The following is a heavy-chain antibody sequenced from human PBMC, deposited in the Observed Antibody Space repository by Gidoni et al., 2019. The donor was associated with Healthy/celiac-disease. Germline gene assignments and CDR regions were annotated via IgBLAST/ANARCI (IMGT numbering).Heavy chain of an antibody. CDR1: GFTVSRNY. CDR2: NYSGGST. V-gene: IGHV3-66*01. J-gene: IGHJ6*02. Sequence: EVQLVESGGGLVQPGGSLRLSCAASGFTVSRNYMSWVRQAPGKGLEWVSVNYSGGSTYYADSVKGRFTISRDNSKNTLYLQMNSLRAEDTAVYYCARDDYSNYWSYYYYGMDVWGQGTTVTVSS. D-gene: IGHD4-4*01. CDR3: ARDDYSNYWSYYYYGMDV.